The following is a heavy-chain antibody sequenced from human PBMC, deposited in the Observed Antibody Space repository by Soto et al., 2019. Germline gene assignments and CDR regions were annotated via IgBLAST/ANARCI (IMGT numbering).Heavy chain of an antibody. V-gene: IGHV3-74*01. CDR1: GFIFKMYW. J-gene: IGHJ4*02. D-gene: IGHD3-10*01. Sequence: GGSLRLSCAASGFIFKMYWMHWVRQSPGKGLVWISRIYNDGTYSDYADSVRGRFTISRDNVNDTLYLQMNNLRAEDSGLYYCTRGPRPISTGTGAYWGQGTQVTVS. CDR3: TRGPRPISTGTGAY. CDR2: IYNDGTYS.